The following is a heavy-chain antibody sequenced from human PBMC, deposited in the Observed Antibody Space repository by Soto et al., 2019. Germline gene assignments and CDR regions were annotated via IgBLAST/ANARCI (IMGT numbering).Heavy chain of an antibody. J-gene: IGHJ5*02. D-gene: IGHD2-8*01. CDR1: GFTFSSYA. Sequence: EVQLSESGGGLVQPGGSLRLSCAASGFTFSSYAMSWVRQAPGKGLEWVSGISGSGSGTYYADSVKGRFTISRDNSKKTSYLQMNSLRAEDTAIYYCAKDPKSTIRFNWFDPWGQGTLVTVSS. CDR3: AKDPKSTIRFNWFDP. CDR2: ISGSGSGT. V-gene: IGHV3-23*01.